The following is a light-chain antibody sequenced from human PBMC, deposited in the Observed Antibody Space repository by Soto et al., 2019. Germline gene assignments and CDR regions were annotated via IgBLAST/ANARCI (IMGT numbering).Light chain of an antibody. J-gene: IGKJ3*01. CDR1: QSVSND. V-gene: IGKV3-11*01. CDR2: DAS. Sequence: IVLTQSPATLSLSPGERATLSCRASQSVSNDLAWYQQKPGQAPRLLIYDASNRATGIPARFSGSGSGTDFTLTISSLEPEDFAVYYCQQRSNWPLTFGPGTKVDIK. CDR3: QQRSNWPLT.